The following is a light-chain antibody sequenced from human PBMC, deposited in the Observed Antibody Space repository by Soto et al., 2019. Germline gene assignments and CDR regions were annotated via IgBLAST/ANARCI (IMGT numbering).Light chain of an antibody. CDR1: RSNIGAGYD. CDR3: QSYDSSLSAVV. CDR2: VNS. Sequence: QSVLTQPPSVSGAPGQRVTISCTGSRSNIGAGYDVHWYQQLPGTAPKLLIYVNSNRPSGVPDRFSGSKSGTSASLAITGLQADDEADYYCQSYDSSLSAVVFGGGTKLTVL. V-gene: IGLV1-40*01. J-gene: IGLJ2*01.